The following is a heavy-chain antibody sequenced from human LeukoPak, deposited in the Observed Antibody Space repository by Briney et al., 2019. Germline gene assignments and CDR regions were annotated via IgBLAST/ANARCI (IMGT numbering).Heavy chain of an antibody. CDR2: IYTSGST. D-gene: IGHD6-13*01. J-gene: IGHJ4*02. CDR1: GGSISSYY. V-gene: IGHV4-4*07. Sequence: PSETLSLTCTVSGGSISSYYWSWIRQPAGKGLEWIGRIYTSGSTNYNPSLKSRVTISVDKSKNQFSLKLSSVTAADTAVYYCARGTIAAAGTGHFVDYWGQGTLATVSS. CDR3: ARGTIAAAGTGHFVDY.